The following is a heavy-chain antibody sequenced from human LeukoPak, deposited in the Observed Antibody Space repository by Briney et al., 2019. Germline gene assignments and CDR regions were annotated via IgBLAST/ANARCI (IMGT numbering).Heavy chain of an antibody. V-gene: IGHV1-8*01. J-gene: IGHJ4*02. CDR1: GYTFTTYD. CDR3: ARRIRGAPTDY. D-gene: IGHD3-10*01. Sequence: ASVKVSCEASGYTFTTYDLNWVRQATGQGLEWMGWMNPNSSNTGYAQKFQGRVTMARNISITTAYMELSNLTSEDTAVYYCARRIRGAPTDYWGQGTLVTVSS. CDR2: MNPNSSNT.